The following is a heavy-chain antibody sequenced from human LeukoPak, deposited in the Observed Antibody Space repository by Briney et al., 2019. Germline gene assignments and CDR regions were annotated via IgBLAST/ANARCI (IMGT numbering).Heavy chain of an antibody. J-gene: IGHJ6*03. CDR3: ARVPSGSFDSGAYYYAGYYYMDV. D-gene: IGHD3-22*01. CDR1: SGSIFSSNW. V-gene: IGHV4-4*02. Sequence: SETLSLTCAVSSGSIFSSNWWSWVRQPPGKGLEWIGQIFHSGSTTYSPSLKSRVTISVDTSKNQFSLKLSSVTAADTAVYYCARVPSGSFDSGAYYYAGYYYMDVWGKGTPVTISS. CDR2: IFHSGST.